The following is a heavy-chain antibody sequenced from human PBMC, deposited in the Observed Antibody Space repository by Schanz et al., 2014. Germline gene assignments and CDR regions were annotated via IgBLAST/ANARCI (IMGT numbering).Heavy chain of an antibody. J-gene: IGHJ4*02. V-gene: IGHV3-15*01. Sequence: VQLVESGGGLVKPGGSLRLSCAASGFTLSNACMSWVRQAPGKGVEWVGRIKSKTDGGTTDFAAPVKGRFSISRYDSKNTLYLQMNSLKTEDTAVYYCTSAVRATFGYFAYWGQGTLLVTVSS. D-gene: IGHD2-15*01. CDR1: GFTLSNAC. CDR3: TSAVRATFGYFAY. CDR2: IKSKTDGGTT.